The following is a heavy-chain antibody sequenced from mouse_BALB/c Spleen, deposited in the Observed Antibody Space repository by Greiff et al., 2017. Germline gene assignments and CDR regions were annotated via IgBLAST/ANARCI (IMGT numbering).Heavy chain of an antibody. CDR2: INPNNGGT. Sequence: EVHLVESGPELVKPGASVKIPCKASGYTFTDYNMDWVKQSHGKSLEWIGDINPNNGGTIYNQKFKGKATLTVDKSSSTAYMELRSLTSEDTAVYYCARRVTFYGSSFMDYWGQGTSVTVSS. J-gene: IGHJ4*01. V-gene: IGHV1-18*01. CDR1: GYTFTDYN. CDR3: ARRVTFYGSSFMDY. D-gene: IGHD1-1*01.